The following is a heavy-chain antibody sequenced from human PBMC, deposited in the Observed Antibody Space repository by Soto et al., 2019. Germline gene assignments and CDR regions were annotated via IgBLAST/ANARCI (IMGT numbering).Heavy chain of an antibody. Sequence: ASVKVSCKASGYAFTSYDINWVRQAPGQGLEWMGIINPSGGSTSYAQKFQGRVTMTRDTSTSTVYMELSSLRSEDTAVYYCARGPTPKIYYDSSGYYRGPYYYYGMDVWGQGTTVTVSS. CDR3: ARGPTPKIYYDSSGYYRGPYYYYGMDV. D-gene: IGHD3-22*01. CDR1: GYAFTSYD. J-gene: IGHJ6*02. CDR2: INPSGGST. V-gene: IGHV1-46*01.